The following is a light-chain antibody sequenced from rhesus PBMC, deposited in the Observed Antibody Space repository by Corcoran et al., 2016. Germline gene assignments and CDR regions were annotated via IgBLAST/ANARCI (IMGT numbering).Light chain of an antibody. CDR3: QQYKSRPRT. CDR1: QNINTW. V-gene: IGKV1-22*01. Sequence: DIQMTQSPSSLSASVGDTVTITCRASQNINTWLAWYQQKPGKTPNLLIYQASTLQTGCPSLFSGSGSGTEFIRTISSLQSEDVGTYYCQQYKSRPRTFGQGTKVEIK. CDR2: QAS. J-gene: IGKJ1*01.